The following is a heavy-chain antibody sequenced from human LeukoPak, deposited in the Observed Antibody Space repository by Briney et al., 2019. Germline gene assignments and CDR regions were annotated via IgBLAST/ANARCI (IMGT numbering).Heavy chain of an antibody. V-gene: IGHV4-59*01. CDR3: ARVNWGSPYYFDY. CDR2: IYYSGST. Sequence: SETLSLTCTVSGGSISSYYWSWIRQPPGRGLEWIGYIYYSGSTNYNPSLKSRVTISVDTSKNQFSLKLSSVTAADTAVYYCARVNWGSPYYFDYWGQGTLVTVSS. J-gene: IGHJ4*02. D-gene: IGHD7-27*01. CDR1: GGSISSYY.